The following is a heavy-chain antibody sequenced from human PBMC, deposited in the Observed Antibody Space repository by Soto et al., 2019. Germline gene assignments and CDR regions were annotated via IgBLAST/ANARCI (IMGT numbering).Heavy chain of an antibody. D-gene: IGHD3-22*01. CDR3: AREDYYDSSGYRYNWFDP. CDR1: GFTFSSYS. V-gene: IGHV3-48*01. CDR2: ISSSSSTI. J-gene: IGHJ5*02. Sequence: EVQLVESGGGLVQPGGSLRLSCAASGFTFSSYSMNWVRQAPGKGLEWVSYISSSSSTIYYADSVKGRFTISRDNAKNSLYLQMNSLRAEDTAVYYCAREDYYDSSGYRYNWFDPWGQGTLVTVSS.